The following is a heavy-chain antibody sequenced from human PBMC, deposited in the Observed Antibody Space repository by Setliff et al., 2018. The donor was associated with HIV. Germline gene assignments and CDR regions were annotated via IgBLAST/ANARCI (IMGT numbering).Heavy chain of an antibody. J-gene: IGHJ6*04. Sequence: KASETLSLTCAVYGETFNGYFWTWIRQSPGKGLEWLGELNHSGNINQNPSLRSGFTLSVDTSKNQFSLTLNSVTAADTAVYYCARGREVIRDTYYSYFYMDVWSRGTPVTVSS. CDR1: GETFNGYF. D-gene: IGHD3-22*01. CDR2: LNHSGNI. CDR3: ARGREVIRDTYYSYFYMDV. V-gene: IGHV4-34*01.